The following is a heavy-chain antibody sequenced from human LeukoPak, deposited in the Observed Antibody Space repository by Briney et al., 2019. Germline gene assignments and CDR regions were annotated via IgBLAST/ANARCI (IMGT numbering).Heavy chain of an antibody. CDR1: GVSISGYY. CDR3: ARVTRSSYNYYYYGMDV. J-gene: IGHJ6*02. V-gene: IGHV4-59*01. CDR2: IYYSGST. D-gene: IGHD6-6*01. Sequence: SETLSLTCTVSGVSISGYYWSWIRQPPGKGLEWIGYIYYSGSTNYNPSLKSRVTISVDTSKIQFSLKLSSVTAADTAVYYCARVTRSSYNYYYYGMDVWGQGTTVTVSS.